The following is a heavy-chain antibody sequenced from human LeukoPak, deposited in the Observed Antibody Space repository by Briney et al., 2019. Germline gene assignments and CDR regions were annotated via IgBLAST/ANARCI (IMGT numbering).Heavy chain of an antibody. CDR2: IRYDGSNK. CDR1: GFTFSSYG. CDR3: AKGQIPAAHVPRCPIDY. D-gene: IGHD2-2*01. Sequence: SGGSLRLSCAASGFTFSSYGMHWVRQAPGKGLEWVAFIRYDGSNKYYADSVKGRFTISRDNSKNTLYLQMNSLRAEDTAVYYCAKGQIPAAHVPRCPIDYWGQGTLVTVSS. J-gene: IGHJ4*02. V-gene: IGHV3-30*02.